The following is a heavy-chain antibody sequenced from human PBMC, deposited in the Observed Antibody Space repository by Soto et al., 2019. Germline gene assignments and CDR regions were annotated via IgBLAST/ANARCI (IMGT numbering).Heavy chain of an antibody. V-gene: IGHV5-51*01. CDR2: IYPGDSDT. Sequence: GKGLEWMGIIYPGDSDTRYSPSFQGQVTISADKSLSTAYLQWSSLKASDTAMYYCASSLSGYSYGLVVWGQGTLVTVSS. CDR3: ASSLSGYSYGLVV. J-gene: IGHJ4*02. D-gene: IGHD5-18*01.